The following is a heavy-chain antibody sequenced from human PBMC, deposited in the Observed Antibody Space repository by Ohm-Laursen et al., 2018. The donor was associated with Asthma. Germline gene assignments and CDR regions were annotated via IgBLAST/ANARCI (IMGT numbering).Heavy chain of an antibody. D-gene: IGHD2-2*01. Sequence: TLSLTCTVSGGSISSGGYYWSWIRQHPGKGLEWIGYIYYSGSTYYNPSLKSRVTISVDTSKNQFSLKLSSVTAADTAVYYCARGVGVVVPAAKNWFDPWGQGTLVTVSS. CDR3: ARGVGVVVPAAKNWFDP. CDR2: IYYSGST. CDR1: GGSISSGGYY. J-gene: IGHJ5*02. V-gene: IGHV4-31*03.